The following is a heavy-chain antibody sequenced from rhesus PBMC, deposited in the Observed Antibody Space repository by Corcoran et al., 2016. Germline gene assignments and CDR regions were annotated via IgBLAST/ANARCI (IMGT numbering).Heavy chain of an antibody. CDR1: GFTFSSYW. J-gene: IGHJ4*01. V-gene: IGHV3-119*01. D-gene: IGHD1-7*02. CDR2: ISSDGTGT. Sequence: EVQLVESGGGLVQPGGSLRLSCAASGFTFSSYWMYLVRQAPGKGLEWVSRISSDGTGTSYADSVKGRFTISRENAKNSLYLQMNSLRAEDTAVYYCAREGTGTYFDYWGQGVLVTVSS. CDR3: AREGTGTYFDY.